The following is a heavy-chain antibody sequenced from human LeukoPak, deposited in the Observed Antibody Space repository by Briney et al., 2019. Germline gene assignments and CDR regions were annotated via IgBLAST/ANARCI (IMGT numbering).Heavy chain of an antibody. CDR3: AKDYDFWSGGGFDY. Sequence: PGGSLRVSCADSGFTFSSYAMSWVRQAPGKGLEWVSAISGSGGSTYYADSVKDRFTISRDNSKNTLYLQMNSLRAEDTAVYYCAKDYDFWSGGGFDYWGQGTLVTVSS. V-gene: IGHV3-23*01. CDR2: ISGSGGST. CDR1: GFTFSSYA. J-gene: IGHJ4*02. D-gene: IGHD3-3*01.